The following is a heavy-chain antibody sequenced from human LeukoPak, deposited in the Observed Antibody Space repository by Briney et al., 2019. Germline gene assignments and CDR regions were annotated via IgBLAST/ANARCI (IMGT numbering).Heavy chain of an antibody. CDR3: ARDPHVGGLGDGFDI. CDR1: GGSISSYY. J-gene: IGHJ3*02. D-gene: IGHD3-16*01. CDR2: NYYTGST. Sequence: SETLSLTCTVYGGSISSYYWSWVRQPPGKGLEWVGYNYYTGSTYYNPSLKSRDTKSEDKYKNQFSLKQSDVTAAGPAVYYEARDPHVGGLGDGFDIWGQGTMVTVSS. V-gene: IGHV4-30-4*01.